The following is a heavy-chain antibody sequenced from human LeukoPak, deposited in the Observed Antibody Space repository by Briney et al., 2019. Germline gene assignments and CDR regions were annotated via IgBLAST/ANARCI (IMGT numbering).Heavy chain of an antibody. V-gene: IGHV4-4*07. D-gene: IGHD2-15*01. J-gene: IGHJ4*02. CDR2: IYTSGSI. CDR1: GGSISSYY. CDR3: ARESYCSGGSCYSSFDY. Sequence: SETLSLTCTVSGGSISSYYWSWIRQPAGKGLEWIGRIYTSGSINYNPSLKSRVTISVDKSKNQFSLKLSSVTAADTAVYYCARESYCSGGSCYSSFDYWGQGTLVTVSS.